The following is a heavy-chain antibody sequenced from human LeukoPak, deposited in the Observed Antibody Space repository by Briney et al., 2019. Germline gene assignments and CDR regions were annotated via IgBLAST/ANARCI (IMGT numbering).Heavy chain of an antibody. D-gene: IGHD3-22*01. Sequence: PRASVKVSCKASGGTFSSYAISWVRQVPGQGLEWMGGIIPIFGTANYAQKFQGRVTITADESTSTAYMELSSLRSEDTAVYYCARAYYYDSSGYYPLDYWGQGTLVTVSS. J-gene: IGHJ4*02. CDR2: IIPIFGTA. CDR1: GGTFSSYA. V-gene: IGHV1-69*13. CDR3: ARAYYYDSSGYYPLDY.